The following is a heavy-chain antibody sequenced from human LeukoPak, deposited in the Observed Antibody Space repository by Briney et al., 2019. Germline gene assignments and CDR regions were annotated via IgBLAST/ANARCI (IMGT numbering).Heavy chain of an antibody. CDR3: ARDHCSGGSCYFGY. V-gene: IGHV1-69*01. Sequence: SVKVSCKASGGTFSSYAISWVRQAPGQGLEWMGGIIPIFGTANYAQKFQGRVTITADESTSTAYMELRSLRSDGTAVYYCARDHCSGGSCYFGYWGQGTLVTVSS. D-gene: IGHD2-15*01. CDR2: IIPIFGTA. J-gene: IGHJ4*02. CDR1: GGTFSSYA.